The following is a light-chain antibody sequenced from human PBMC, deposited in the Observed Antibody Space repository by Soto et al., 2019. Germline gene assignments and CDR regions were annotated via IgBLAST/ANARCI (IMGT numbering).Light chain of an antibody. Sequence: DRVMTQSPATLSVSPGERATLSCRASQTISSNLAWYQQKPGQTPRLLIYGASTRAAGIPARFSGSGSGTDFTLTITSLQSEDFAVYYCQQYNNWPPFTFGPGTMVDIK. CDR3: QQYNNWPPFT. CDR2: GAS. J-gene: IGKJ3*01. CDR1: QTISSN. V-gene: IGKV3-15*01.